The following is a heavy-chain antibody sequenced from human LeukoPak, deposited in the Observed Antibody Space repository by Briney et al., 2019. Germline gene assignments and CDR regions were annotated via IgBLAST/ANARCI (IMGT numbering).Heavy chain of an antibody. CDR1: GFTFSSYA. D-gene: IGHD1-26*01. J-gene: IGHJ4*02. CDR2: ISGGGDSI. Sequence: GESLRLSCAASGFTFSSYAMSWVRKAPGKGLEWVSAISGGGDSIYYADSVKGRFTISRDNSKNTLYLQMNSLRAEDTAVYYCAKDRARGGATNFDYWGQGTLVTVSS. CDR3: AKDRARGGATNFDY. V-gene: IGHV3-23*01.